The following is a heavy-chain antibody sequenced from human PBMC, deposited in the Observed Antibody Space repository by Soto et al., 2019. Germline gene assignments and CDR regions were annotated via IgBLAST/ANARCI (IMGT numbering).Heavy chain of an antibody. V-gene: IGHV3-30*18. CDR2: ISYDGSNK. J-gene: IGHJ4*02. Sequence: RTYGLRWVRQAPGKGLEWVAVISYDGSNKYYADSVKGRFTISRDNSKNTLYLQMNSLRAEDTAVYYCAKGPSRGGYWGQGTLVTVSS. CDR1: RTYG. D-gene: IGHD6-19*01. CDR3: AKGPSRGGY.